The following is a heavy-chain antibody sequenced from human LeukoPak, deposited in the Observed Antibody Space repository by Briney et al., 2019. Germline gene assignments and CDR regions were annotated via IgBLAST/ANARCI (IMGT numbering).Heavy chain of an antibody. J-gene: IGHJ6*03. CDR3: ARSVGSGSFQTYYYYMDV. Sequence: SQTLSLTCTVSGGSLSSYYWSWVRQPARKAREWIGRIYTCGSTNYNPSLTTRVTMSVDTSKNQFSLKLSSVTAADTAVDYCARSVGSGSFQTYYYYMDVWGKGTTVTISS. CDR2: IYTCGST. D-gene: IGHD3-10*01. CDR1: GGSLSSYY. V-gene: IGHV4-4*07.